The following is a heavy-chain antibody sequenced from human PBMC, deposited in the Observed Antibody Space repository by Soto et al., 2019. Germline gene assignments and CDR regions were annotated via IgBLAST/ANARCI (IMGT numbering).Heavy chain of an antibody. CDR3: TRARLRAVYAFDF. V-gene: IGHV4-31*02. Sequence: SETLSLTCTLSGVSITSGAYYWTWVRHHPGKGLEWIGYIYYNGNTYFSPSLKSRLTISIDTSKNQFSLKLSSVTAADTAMYYCTRARLRAVYAFDFWGQGTMVTVSS. J-gene: IGHJ3*01. D-gene: IGHD4-17*01. CDR1: GVSITSGAYY. CDR2: IYYNGNT.